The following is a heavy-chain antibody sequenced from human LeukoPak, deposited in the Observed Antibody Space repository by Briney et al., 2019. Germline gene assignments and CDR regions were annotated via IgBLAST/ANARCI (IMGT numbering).Heavy chain of an antibody. J-gene: IGHJ4*02. V-gene: IGHV1-2*02. D-gene: IGHD3-9*01. CDR1: GDTFSSYY. CDR3: ARLGYDILTPNDY. Sequence: ASVKVSCKASGDTFSSYYVHWVRQAPGQGLEWMGWINPNSGGTNYAQKFQGRVTMTRDTSISTAYMELSRLRSDDTAVYYCARLGYDILTPNDYWGQGTLVTVSS. CDR2: INPNSGGT.